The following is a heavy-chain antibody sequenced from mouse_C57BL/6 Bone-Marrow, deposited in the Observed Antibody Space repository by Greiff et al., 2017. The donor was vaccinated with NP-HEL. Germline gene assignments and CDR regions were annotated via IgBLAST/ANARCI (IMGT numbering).Heavy chain of an antibody. CDR3: ARDHYYGSSYWYFDV. J-gene: IGHJ1*03. D-gene: IGHD1-1*01. V-gene: IGHV1-54*01. CDR1: GYAFTNYL. Sequence: VKLMESGAELVRPGTSVKVSCKASGYAFTNYLIEWVKQRPGQGLEWIGVINPGSGVTNYNEKFKGKATLTADKSSSTAYMQLSSLTSEDSAVYFCARDHYYGSSYWYFDVWGTGTTVTVSS. CDR2: INPGSGVT.